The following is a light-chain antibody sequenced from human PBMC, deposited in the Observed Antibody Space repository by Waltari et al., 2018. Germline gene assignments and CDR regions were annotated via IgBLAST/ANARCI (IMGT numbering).Light chain of an antibody. Sequence: EIVLTQSPATMSLSPGEKATLACGDPQSVSSSYLAWYQQKPGLAPKLLIYAASSRATGIPDRFSGSGSGTDFTLTISRLEPEDFAAYYCQQYGSSPNTFGGGTKVEIK. CDR2: AAS. V-gene: IGKV3D-20*01. J-gene: IGKJ4*01. CDR3: QQYGSSPNT. CDR1: QSVSSSY.